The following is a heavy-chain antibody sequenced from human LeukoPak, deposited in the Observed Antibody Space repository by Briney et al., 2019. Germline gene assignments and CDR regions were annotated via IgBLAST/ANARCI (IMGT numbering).Heavy chain of an antibody. Sequence: GGSLRLSCAASGFTFSSYAMSWVRQAPGKGLEWVSAISGSGAGTYYADPVKGRFTISRDNSKNTLYLQMNSLSVEDTAVYYCAKGTYYDFWIGYYSGGGLYYFDYWGQGTLVTVSS. D-gene: IGHD3-3*01. CDR3: AKGTYYDFWIGYYSGGGLYYFDY. J-gene: IGHJ4*02. V-gene: IGHV3-23*01. CDR1: GFTFSSYA. CDR2: ISGSGAGT.